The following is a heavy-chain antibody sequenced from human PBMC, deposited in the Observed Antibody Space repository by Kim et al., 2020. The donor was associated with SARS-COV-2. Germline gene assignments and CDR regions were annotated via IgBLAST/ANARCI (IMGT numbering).Heavy chain of an antibody. D-gene: IGHD3-22*01. J-gene: IGHJ4*02. CDR1: GFTFSNAW. V-gene: IGHV3-15*01. CDR2: IKSKTDGGTT. Sequence: GGSLRLSCAASGFTFSNAWMSWVRQAPGKGLEWVGRIKSKTDGGTTDYAAPVKGRFTISRDDSKNTLYLQMNSLKTEDTAVYYCTTDRIEYYYDSSGYYLLDYWGQGTLVTVSS. CDR3: TTDRIEYYYDSSGYYLLDY.